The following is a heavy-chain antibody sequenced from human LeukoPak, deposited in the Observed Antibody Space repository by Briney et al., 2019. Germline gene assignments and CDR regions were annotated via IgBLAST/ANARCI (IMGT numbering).Heavy chain of an antibody. J-gene: IGHJ4*02. CDR1: GGSISSYY. V-gene: IGHV4-59*08. CDR3: ARLEPYYAFWSGYSPYFDY. D-gene: IGHD3-3*01. Sequence: SETLSLTCTVSGGSISSYYWSWIRQPPGKGLEWMGYIYYSGSTNYNPSLKRRGTISVDTSKNQCSLKLSSVTAADTAVYYCARLEPYYAFWSGYSPYFDYWGQGPLVTVSS. CDR2: IYYSGST.